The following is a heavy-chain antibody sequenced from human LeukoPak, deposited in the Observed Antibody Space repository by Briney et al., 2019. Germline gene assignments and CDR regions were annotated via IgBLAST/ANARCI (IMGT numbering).Heavy chain of an antibody. CDR2: INPSGGST. CDR1: GYTFTTYY. CDR3: ARAGFGEHLDY. Sequence: ASVNVSCKSSGYTFTTYYIHWVRQAPGQGLEWMGIINPSGGSTSYAQKFQGRVTMTRDTSTSTVYMELSSLRSEDTAVYFCARAGFGEHLDYWGQGTLVTVSS. V-gene: IGHV1-46*01. D-gene: IGHD3-10*01. J-gene: IGHJ4*02.